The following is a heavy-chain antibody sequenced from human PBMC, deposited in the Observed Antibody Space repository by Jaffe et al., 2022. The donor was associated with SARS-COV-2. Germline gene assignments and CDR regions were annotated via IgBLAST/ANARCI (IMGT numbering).Heavy chain of an antibody. Sequence: QVQLVESGGGVVQPGRSLRLSCAASGFTFSSYAMHWVRQAPGKGLEWVAVISYDGSNKYYADSVKGRFTISRDNSKNTLYLQMNSLRAEDTAVYYCARVKFYSSSWYTYGMDVWGQGTTVTVSS. D-gene: IGHD6-13*01. CDR3: ARVKFYSSSWYTYGMDV. V-gene: IGHV3-30*04. J-gene: IGHJ6*02. CDR1: GFTFSSYA. CDR2: ISYDGSNK.